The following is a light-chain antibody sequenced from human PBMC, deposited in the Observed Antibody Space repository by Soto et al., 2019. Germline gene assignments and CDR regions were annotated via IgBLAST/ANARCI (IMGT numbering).Light chain of an antibody. CDR2: EVS. CDR1: SSDVGSYNL. CDR3: CSYAGISAWV. J-gene: IGLJ3*02. Sequence: QSVLTQPASVSGSPGQSITISCTGTSSDVGSYNLVSWYQQHPGKATKLMIYEVSKRPSGVSNRFSGSKSGNTASLTISGLQAEDEADYYCCSYAGISAWVFGGGTKLTVL. V-gene: IGLV2-23*02.